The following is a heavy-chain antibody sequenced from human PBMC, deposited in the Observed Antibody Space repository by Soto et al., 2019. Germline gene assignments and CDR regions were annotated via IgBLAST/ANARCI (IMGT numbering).Heavy chain of an antibody. J-gene: IGHJ6*02. V-gene: IGHV2-26*01. CDR1: GFSLSNARMG. CDR3: ARSFRYYYYGMDV. CDR2: IFSNDEK. Sequence: QVTLKESGPVLVKPTETLTLTCTVSGFSLSNARMGVSWIRQPPGKALEWLAHIFSNDEKSYSTSLKSRLTTSKDTSKSQVVLTMTNIDPVDTATYYCARSFRYYYYGMDVWGQGTTVTVSS. D-gene: IGHD3-10*01.